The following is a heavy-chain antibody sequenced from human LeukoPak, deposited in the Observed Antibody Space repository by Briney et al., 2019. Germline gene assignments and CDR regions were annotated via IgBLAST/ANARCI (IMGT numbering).Heavy chain of an antibody. CDR2: INPNSGGT. CDR1: GYTFTGYY. CDR3: ALSRGELLYYFDY. D-gene: IGHD1-26*01. J-gene: IGHJ4*02. V-gene: IGHV1-2*02. Sequence: ASVKVSCKASGYTFTGYYMHWVRQAPGQGLEWMGWINPNSGGTNYAQKFHGRVTMTRDTSISTAYMELSRLRSDDTAVYYCALSRGELLYYFDYWGQGTLVTVSS.